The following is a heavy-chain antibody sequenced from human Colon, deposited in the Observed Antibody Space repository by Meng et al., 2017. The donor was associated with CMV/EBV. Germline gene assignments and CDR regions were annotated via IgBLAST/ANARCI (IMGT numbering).Heavy chain of an antibody. J-gene: IGHJ4*02. CDR2: MNYGGSK. CDR1: GASIRSSSYY. V-gene: IGHV4-39*07. D-gene: IGHD2-2*01. Sequence: SETLSLTCTVSGASIRSSSYYWGWIRHTPGKGLEWIGNMNYGGSKYYNPSLKSRVSISADTSKDQFFLKLTSVTAADTAVYYCARGVHGRYCPGTTCYPVDDWGQGTLVTVSS. CDR3: ARGVHGRYCPGTTCYPVDD.